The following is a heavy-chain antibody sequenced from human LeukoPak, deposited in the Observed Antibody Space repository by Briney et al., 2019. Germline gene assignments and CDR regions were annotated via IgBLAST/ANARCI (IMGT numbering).Heavy chain of an antibody. CDR3: ARALREDIVVVPAAPPYYYGMDV. V-gene: IGHV1-69*01. J-gene: IGHJ6*04. Sequence: ASVKVSCKASGGTFGSYAISWVRQAPGQGLEWMGGIIPIFGTANYAQKFQGRVTITSDESTSTAYMELSSLRSEDTAVYYCARALREDIVVVPAAPPYYYGMDVWGKGTTVTVSS. D-gene: IGHD2-2*01. CDR2: IIPIFGTA. CDR1: GGTFGSYA.